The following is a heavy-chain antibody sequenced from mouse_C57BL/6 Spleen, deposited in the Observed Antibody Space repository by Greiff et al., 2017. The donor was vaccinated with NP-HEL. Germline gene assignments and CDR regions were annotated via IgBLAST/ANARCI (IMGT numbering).Heavy chain of an antibody. Sequence: VQLQQSGPELVKPGASVKIPCKASGYTFTDYNMDWVKQSHGKSLEWIGDINPNNGGTIYNQKFKGKATLTVDKSSSTAYMELRSLTSEDTAVYYCARGGYDYGLAWFAYWGQGTLVTVSA. CDR2: INPNNGGT. CDR3: ARGGYDYGLAWFAY. V-gene: IGHV1-18*01. J-gene: IGHJ3*01. CDR1: GYTFTDYN. D-gene: IGHD2-4*01.